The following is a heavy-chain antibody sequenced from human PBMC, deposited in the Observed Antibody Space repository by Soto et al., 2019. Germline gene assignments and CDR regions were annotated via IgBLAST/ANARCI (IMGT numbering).Heavy chain of an antibody. CDR1: GFTFSSYW. Sequence: EVQLVESGGGLVQPGGSLRLSCEASGFTFSSYWMHWVRQVPGKGLVWVSHLNGDGTTTNYADSVKGRFTISRDNAKNTVYLQMSSLRAEDTAVYYCARGIRIYYAMDVWGQGTTVTVSS. CDR3: ARGIRIYYAMDV. CDR2: LNGDGTTT. D-gene: IGHD2-15*01. J-gene: IGHJ6*02. V-gene: IGHV3-74*01.